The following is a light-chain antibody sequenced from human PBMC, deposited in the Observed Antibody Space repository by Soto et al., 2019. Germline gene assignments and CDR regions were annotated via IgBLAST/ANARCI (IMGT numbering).Light chain of an antibody. J-gene: IGKJ1*01. CDR3: QQANSFPRT. V-gene: IGKV1D-12*01. CDR1: QAISTW. Sequence: DLQMTQSPSSVSASVGDRVTITCRASQAISTWLAWYQQKPGKAPKLLIYAASNLQTGVPSRFSGSGSGTDFTITISSLQPEDFATYYCQQANSFPRTFGQGTKVEIK. CDR2: AAS.